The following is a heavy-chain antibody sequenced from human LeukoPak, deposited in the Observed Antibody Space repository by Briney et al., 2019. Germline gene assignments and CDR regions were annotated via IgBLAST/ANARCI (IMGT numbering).Heavy chain of an antibody. Sequence: PPETLSLTCAVYGGSFSGYYWSWVCQPPGKGLEWIGEINHSGSTNYNPSLKSRVTISVDTSKNQFSLKLSSVTAADTAVYYCARGMSSDYYGSGSYIFDYWGQGTLVTVSS. CDR1: GGSFSGYY. V-gene: IGHV4-34*01. CDR3: ARGMSSDYYGSGSYIFDY. CDR2: INHSGST. D-gene: IGHD3-10*01. J-gene: IGHJ4*02.